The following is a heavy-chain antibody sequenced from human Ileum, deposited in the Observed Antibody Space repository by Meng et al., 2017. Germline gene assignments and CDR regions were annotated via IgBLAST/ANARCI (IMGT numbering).Heavy chain of an antibody. J-gene: IGHJ4*02. CDR3: AREGAYNGGDY. CDR2: MNTDKGNT. V-gene: IGHV1-18*01. D-gene: IGHD1-1*01. Sequence: QVQLVQSGAEVKKPGASVKVSCKASGYTFTTYGISWVRQAPGQGLEWMGWMNTDKGNTNYAQKFQGRVTMTRDTSTSTAYMELRILRSDDTAVYYCAREGAYNGGDYWGQGTLVTVSS. CDR1: GYTFTTYG.